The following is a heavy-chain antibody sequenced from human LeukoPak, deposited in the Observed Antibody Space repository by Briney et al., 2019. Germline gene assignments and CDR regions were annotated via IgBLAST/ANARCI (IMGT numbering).Heavy chain of an antibody. J-gene: IGHJ3*02. Sequence: GGSLRLSWEASGLTFISYAMNWVRQAPAKGLEWVAFIRYDGSIKSYADSVKGRFTISRDNAKNSLYLQMNSLRAEDTAVYYCARDSPGGGAFDIWGQGTMVTVSS. CDR3: ARDSPGGGAFDI. CDR2: IRYDGSIK. V-gene: IGHV3-30*02. D-gene: IGHD3-16*01. CDR1: GLTFISYA.